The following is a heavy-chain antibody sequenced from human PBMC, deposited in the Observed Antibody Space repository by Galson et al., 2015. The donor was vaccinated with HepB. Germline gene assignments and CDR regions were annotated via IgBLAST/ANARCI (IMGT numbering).Heavy chain of an antibody. V-gene: IGHV1-46*01. D-gene: IGHD3-22*01. CDR1: GYTFTSYY. J-gene: IGHJ3*02. CDR3: ARASWTSDSSGLDAFDI. CDR2: INPSGGST. Sequence: SVKVSCKASGYTFTSYYMHWVRQAPGQGLEWMGIINPSGGSTSYAQKFQGRVTMTRDTSTSTVYMELSSLRSEDTAVYYCARASWTSDSSGLDAFDIWGQGTMVTVSS.